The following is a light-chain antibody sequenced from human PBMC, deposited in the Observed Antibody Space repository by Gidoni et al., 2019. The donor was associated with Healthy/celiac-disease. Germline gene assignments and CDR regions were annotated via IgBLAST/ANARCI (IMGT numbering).Light chain of an antibody. CDR1: SSNIGINT. Sequence: QSVLTQPPSASGTPGQGVTISCSGSSSNIGINTVNWYQQLPGTAPKLLIYTNNQRPSGVPDRFYGSKSGTSASLAISGLQSEDEADYYCAAWDDSLNGVVFGGGTKLTVL. J-gene: IGLJ2*01. CDR2: TNN. CDR3: AAWDDSLNGVV. V-gene: IGLV1-44*01.